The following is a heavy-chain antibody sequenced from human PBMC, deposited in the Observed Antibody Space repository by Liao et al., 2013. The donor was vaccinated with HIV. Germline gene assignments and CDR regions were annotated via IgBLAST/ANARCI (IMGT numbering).Heavy chain of an antibody. CDR2: VYYRGST. D-gene: IGHD2-15*01. V-gene: IGHV4-59*11. J-gene: IGHJ5*02. CDR1: GGSLSGHY. Sequence: QVQLQESGSGLVKPSETLSLTCSVSGGSLSGHYWSWIRQTPGKGLEWIGYVYYRGSTNYNPSLKSRVTISLDTSKHQFSLRLSSVTATDTAVYYCARDVVNWFDPWGQGTLVTVSS. CDR3: ARDVVNWFDP.